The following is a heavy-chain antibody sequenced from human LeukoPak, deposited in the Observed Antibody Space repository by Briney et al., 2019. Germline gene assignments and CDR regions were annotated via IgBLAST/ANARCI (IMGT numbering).Heavy chain of an antibody. CDR3: ARGMDAEAFQN. Sequence: GASVKVSCKTSGYRFTAYPLHWVRQAPGQGLEWLGWMNPHSGETNSAQKFQGRVTMTRDTSISVAYMQLSSLRSDDTAVYYCARGMDAEAFQNWGQGTLVTVSS. J-gene: IGHJ1*01. CDR2: MNPHSGET. D-gene: IGHD2-2*03. V-gene: IGHV1-2*02. CDR1: GYRFTAYP.